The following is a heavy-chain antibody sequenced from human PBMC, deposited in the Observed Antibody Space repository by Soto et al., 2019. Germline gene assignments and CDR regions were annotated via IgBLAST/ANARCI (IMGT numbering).Heavy chain of an antibody. V-gene: IGHV1-3*01. CDR2: INAGNGNT. J-gene: IGHJ5*02. D-gene: IGHD1-7*01. Sequence: SAEVSCKSCGESSTSYALHWVRQAPGQRLEWMGWINAGNGNTKYSQKFQGRVTITRDTSASTAYMELSSLRSEDTAVYYCARSDLGARWNYGCNWFDPWGQGTLVPVSS. CDR3: ARSDLGARWNYGCNWFDP. CDR1: GESSTSYA.